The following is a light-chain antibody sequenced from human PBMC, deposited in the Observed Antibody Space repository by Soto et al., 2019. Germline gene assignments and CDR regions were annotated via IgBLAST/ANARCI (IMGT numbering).Light chain of an antibody. Sequence: DIQMTQSPSTLSASVGDRVTITCRASQSINNWLAWYQQKTGKAPRLLIYRASSLEGGVPSRFSGSGSGAEFTLTISSLQPDDFATYYCQHYDSYSGTFGPGTKVDIK. J-gene: IGKJ3*01. CDR3: QHYDSYSGT. CDR1: QSINNW. CDR2: RAS. V-gene: IGKV1-5*03.